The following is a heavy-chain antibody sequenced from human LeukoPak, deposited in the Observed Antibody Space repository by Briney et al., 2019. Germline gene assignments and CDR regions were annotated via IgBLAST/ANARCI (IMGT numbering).Heavy chain of an antibody. Sequence: SETLSLTCTVSAASISSYYWTWIRPPAGRVLEWIGRMYNSDSPNYNHALKSRVTMSVDTSKNQVSLRLTSVTAADTAVYYCARESAVAGITALDYWGQGTLATVSS. CDR3: ARESAVAGITALDY. V-gene: IGHV4-4*07. CDR2: MYNSDSP. CDR1: AASISSYY. J-gene: IGHJ4*02. D-gene: IGHD6-19*01.